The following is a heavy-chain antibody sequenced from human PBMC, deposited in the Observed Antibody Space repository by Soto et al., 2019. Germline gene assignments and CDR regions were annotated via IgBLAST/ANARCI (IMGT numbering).Heavy chain of an antibody. Sequence: PSETLSLTCAVYGGSFSGYYWSWIRQPPGRGLEWIGEINHSGSTYYNPSLKSRVTISVDRSKNQFSLKLSSVTAADTAVYYCARRGSGSYSDYWGQGTLVTVSS. CDR3: ARRGSGSYSDY. V-gene: IGHV4-34*01. CDR1: GGSFSGYY. CDR2: INHSGST. D-gene: IGHD3-10*01. J-gene: IGHJ4*02.